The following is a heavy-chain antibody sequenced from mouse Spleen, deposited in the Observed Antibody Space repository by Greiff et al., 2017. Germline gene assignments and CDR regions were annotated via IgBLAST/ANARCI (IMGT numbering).Heavy chain of an antibody. CDR2: INPSSGYT. CDR3: AGGSYDYDGDYYAMDY. Sequence: QVQLQQSGAELAKPGASVKLSCKASGYTFTSYWMHWVKQRPGQGLEWIGYINPSSGYTKYNQKFKDKATLTADKSSSTAYMQLSSLTYEDSAVYYCAGGSYDYDGDYYAMDYWGQGTSVTVSS. J-gene: IGHJ4*01. CDR1: GYTFTSYW. V-gene: IGHV1-7*01. D-gene: IGHD2-4*01.